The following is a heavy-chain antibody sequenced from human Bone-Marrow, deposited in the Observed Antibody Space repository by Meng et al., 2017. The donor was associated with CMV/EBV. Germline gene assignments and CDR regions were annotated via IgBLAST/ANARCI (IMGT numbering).Heavy chain of an antibody. CDR1: GGTFSSYA. V-gene: IGHV1-69*05. CDR3: ASSPTPEPLLRLPDRYYYYGMDV. CDR2: IIPIFGTA. D-gene: IGHD3-16*01. J-gene: IGHJ6*02. Sequence: SVKVSCKASGGTFSSYAISWVRQAPGQGLEWMGGIIPIFGTANYAQKFQGRVTITTDESTSTAYMELSSLRSGDTAVYYCASSPTPEPLLRLPDRYYYYGMDVWGQGTTVTVSS.